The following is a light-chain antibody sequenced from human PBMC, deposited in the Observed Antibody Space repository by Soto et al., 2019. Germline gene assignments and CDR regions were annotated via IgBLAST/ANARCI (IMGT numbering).Light chain of an antibody. CDR3: SSYTSISTYV. J-gene: IGLJ1*01. CDR1: RSELGGFNY. Sequence: QAALRQPASVAGSPGQTITSSGTATRSELGGFNYGSWVQQHPGKAPKLMIYEGSNRPSGVSNRFSSSKSGNTASLTISGPQAEDEADYYCSSYTSISTYVFGTWTRVPVL. V-gene: IGLV2-14*01. CDR2: EGS.